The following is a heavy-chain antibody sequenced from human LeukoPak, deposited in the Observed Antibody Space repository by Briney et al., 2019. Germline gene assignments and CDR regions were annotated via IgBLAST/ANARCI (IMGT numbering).Heavy chain of an antibody. CDR1: GGTFSSYA. CDR3: ARVGSSGWYVHPTLDY. J-gene: IGHJ4*02. D-gene: IGHD6-19*01. CDR2: INPSNGDT. V-gene: IGHV1-2*02. Sequence: ASVKVSCKASGGTFSSYAISWVRQAPGRGLEWMSWINPSNGDTNYAQKFQGRVTMTRDTSISTAYMELTRLISDDTAVYYCARVGSSGWYVHPTLDYWGQGTLVTVSS.